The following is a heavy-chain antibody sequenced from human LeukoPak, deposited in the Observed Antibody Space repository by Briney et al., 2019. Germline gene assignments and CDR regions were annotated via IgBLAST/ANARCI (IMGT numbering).Heavy chain of an antibody. D-gene: IGHD3-22*01. CDR2: LSASGNS. CDR3: ATYYVGRGGTGY. J-gene: IGHJ4*02. V-gene: IGHV4-31*03. Sequence: SETLSLTCRVSSVPVSGGNFHWSWIRQHPGMGLEWIGFLSASGNSYYNPPLKSRISMSLDTSENLFSLRLNSVTAADTAVYYCATYYVGRGGTGYWGPGTLVTVSS. CDR1: SVPVSGGNFH.